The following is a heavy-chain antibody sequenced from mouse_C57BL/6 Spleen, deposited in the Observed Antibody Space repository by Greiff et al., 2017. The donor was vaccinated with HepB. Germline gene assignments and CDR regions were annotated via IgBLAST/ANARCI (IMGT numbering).Heavy chain of an antibody. CDR2: INPGSGGT. V-gene: IGHV1-54*01. J-gene: IGHJ3*01. CDR3: ARSSAAHVPY. Sequence: QVQLKESGAELVRPGTSVKVSCKASGYAFTNYLIEWVKQRPGQGLEWIGVINPGSGGTNYNEKFKGKATLTADKSSSTAYMQLSSLTSEDSAVYFCARSSAAHVPYWGQGTLVTVSA. CDR1: GYAFTNYL. D-gene: IGHD3-2*02.